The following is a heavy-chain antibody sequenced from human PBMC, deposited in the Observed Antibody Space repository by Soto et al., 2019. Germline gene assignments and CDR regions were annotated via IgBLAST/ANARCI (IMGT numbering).Heavy chain of an antibody. CDR1: GFTFSSYG. Sequence: GGSLRLSCAASGFTFSSYGMHWVRQAPGKGLEWVAVIWYDGSNKYYADSVKGRFTISRDNSKNTLYLQMNSLRAEDTAVYYCARDAGLRGYSGYDLVYFDYWGQGTLVTVSS. CDR2: IWYDGSNK. V-gene: IGHV3-33*01. D-gene: IGHD5-12*01. J-gene: IGHJ4*02. CDR3: ARDAGLRGYSGYDLVYFDY.